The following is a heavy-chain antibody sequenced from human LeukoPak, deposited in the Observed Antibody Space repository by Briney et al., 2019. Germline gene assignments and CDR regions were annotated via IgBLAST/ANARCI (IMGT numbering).Heavy chain of an antibody. CDR1: GFIFSSYA. CDR2: ISGSSRST. D-gene: IGHD6-13*01. CDR3: AARHRYSSSWTFDY. J-gene: IGHJ4*02. V-gene: IGHV3-23*01. Sequence: AGGSLRLSCAASGFIFSSYAMSWVRQAPGKGLEWVSAISGSSRSTYYADSVKGHFTISRDNSKNTLFLQMNSLRAEDTAVYYCAARHRYSSSWTFDYWGQGTLVTVSS.